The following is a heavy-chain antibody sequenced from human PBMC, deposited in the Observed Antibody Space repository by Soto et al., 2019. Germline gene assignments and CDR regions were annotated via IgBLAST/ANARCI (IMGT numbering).Heavy chain of an antibody. V-gene: IGHV1-69*08. CDR1: GGTFSSYT. J-gene: IGHJ3*02. CDR2: IIPILGIA. CDR3: ARDIVVVVAAREDAFDI. D-gene: IGHD2-15*01. Sequence: QVQLVQSGAEVKKPGSSVKVSCKASGGTFSSYTISWVRQAPGQGLEWMGRIIPILGIANYAQKFQGRVTITADNSTSTAYMELSSLRSEDTAVYYCARDIVVVVAAREDAFDIWGQGTMVTVSS.